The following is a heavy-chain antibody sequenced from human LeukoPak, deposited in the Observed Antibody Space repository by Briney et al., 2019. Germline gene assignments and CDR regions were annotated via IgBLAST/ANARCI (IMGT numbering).Heavy chain of an antibody. J-gene: IGHJ4*02. Sequence: GGSLRLSCAASGFTFSSYGMHWVRQAPGKGLEWVAVIWYDGSNKYYADSVKGRFTISRDNSKNTLYLQMNSLRAEDTAVYYCARDGGYRGYDADCWGQGTLVTVSS. V-gene: IGHV3-33*01. D-gene: IGHD5-12*01. CDR2: IWYDGSNK. CDR3: ARDGGYRGYDADC. CDR1: GFTFSSYG.